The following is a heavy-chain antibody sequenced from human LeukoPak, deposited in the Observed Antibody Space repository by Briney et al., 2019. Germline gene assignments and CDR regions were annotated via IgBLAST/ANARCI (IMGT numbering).Heavy chain of an antibody. CDR2: INHSGST. J-gene: IGHJ4*02. CDR3: ARGTQTYYDKAPVDY. D-gene: IGHD3-22*01. V-gene: IGHV4-34*01. CDR1: GGSSSGYY. Sequence: SETLSLTCAVYGGSSSGYYWSWIRQPPGKGLEWIGEINHSGSTNYNPSLKSRVTISVDTSKSQFSLKLSSVTAADTAVYYCARGTQTYYDKAPVDYWGQGTLVTVSS.